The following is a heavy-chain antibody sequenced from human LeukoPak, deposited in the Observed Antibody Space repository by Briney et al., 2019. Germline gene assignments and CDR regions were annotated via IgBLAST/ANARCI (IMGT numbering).Heavy chain of an antibody. V-gene: IGHV4-30-4*01. J-gene: IGHJ4*02. D-gene: IGHD6-13*01. CDR1: GGSIRSGDYY. CDR3: ARVIAAAAYFDY. Sequence: PSETLSLTCTVSGGSIRSGDYYWSWIRQPPGKGLEWIGYIYYSGSTYYNPSLKSRVTISVDTSKNQFSLKLSSVTAADTAVYYCARVIAAAAYFDYWGQGTLVTVSS. CDR2: IYYSGST.